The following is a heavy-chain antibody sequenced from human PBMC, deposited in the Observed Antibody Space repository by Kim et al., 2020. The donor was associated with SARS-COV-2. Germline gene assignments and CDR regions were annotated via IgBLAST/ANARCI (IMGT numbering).Heavy chain of an antibody. V-gene: IGHV3-30-3*01. D-gene: IGHD2-2*01. CDR1: GFTFSSYA. CDR3: ARESLGYCSSTSCSNLDY. J-gene: IGHJ4*02. Sequence: GGSLRLSCAASGFTFSSYAMHWVRQAPGKGLEWVAVISYDGSNKYYADSVKGRFTISRDNSKNTLYLQMNSLRAEDTAVYYCARESLGYCSSTSCSNLDYWGQGTLVTVSS. CDR2: ISYDGSNK.